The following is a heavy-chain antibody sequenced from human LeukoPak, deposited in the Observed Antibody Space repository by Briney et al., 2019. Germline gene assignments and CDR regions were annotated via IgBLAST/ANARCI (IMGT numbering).Heavy chain of an antibody. CDR3: ARGGTMYYYDSSGYYPDY. CDR1: GYTFTSYG. J-gene: IGHJ4*02. D-gene: IGHD3-22*01. CDR2: ISAYNGST. V-gene: IGHV1-18*01. Sequence: ASVKVSCKSPGYTFTSYGISWVRQAPGQGIGWMGWISAYNGSTNYAQKLQGRVTMTTDTSTSTNYMELRSLRSDATAVYYCARGGTMYYYDSSGYYPDYWGQGTLVTVSA.